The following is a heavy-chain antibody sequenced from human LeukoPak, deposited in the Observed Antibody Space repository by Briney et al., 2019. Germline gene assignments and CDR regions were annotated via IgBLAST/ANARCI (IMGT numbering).Heavy chain of an antibody. CDR3: ARDLRAEYYYGSGTLYFDY. Sequence: ASVKVSCKASGYTFTGYYMHWVRQAPGQGLEWMGWINPNSGGTNYAQKFQGRVTMTRDTSISTAYMELSRLRSDDTAVYHCARDLRAEYYYGSGTLYFDYWGQGTLVTVSS. J-gene: IGHJ4*02. CDR2: INPNSGGT. D-gene: IGHD3-10*01. CDR1: GYTFTGYY. V-gene: IGHV1-2*02.